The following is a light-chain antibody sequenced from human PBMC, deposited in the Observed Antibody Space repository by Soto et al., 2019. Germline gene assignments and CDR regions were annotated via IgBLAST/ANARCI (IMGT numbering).Light chain of an antibody. CDR3: QQHNNWPYT. CDR2: SAS. Sequence: EIVMTQSPATLSVSPGERGTLSCRASQSVSSSLAWYQQKPGQAPRLLIYSASTRATGIPARFSGSGSGTEFTLTISSLQSEDFAVYYCQQHNNWPYTFGQGTKLEIK. V-gene: IGKV3-15*01. J-gene: IGKJ2*01. CDR1: QSVSSS.